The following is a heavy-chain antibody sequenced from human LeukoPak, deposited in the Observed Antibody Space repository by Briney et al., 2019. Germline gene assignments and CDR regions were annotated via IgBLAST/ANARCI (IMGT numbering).Heavy chain of an antibody. Sequence: PGGSLRLSCAASGLTFSSYEMNWVRQAPGKGLEWVSYISISGNTIYYADSVKGRFTISRDNAKNSLYLQMNSLRAEDTAVYYCTRDPGLPNGMDVWGQGTTVTVSS. D-gene: IGHD5-18*01. J-gene: IGHJ6*02. CDR2: ISISGNTI. V-gene: IGHV3-48*03. CDR3: TRDPGLPNGMDV. CDR1: GLTFSSYE.